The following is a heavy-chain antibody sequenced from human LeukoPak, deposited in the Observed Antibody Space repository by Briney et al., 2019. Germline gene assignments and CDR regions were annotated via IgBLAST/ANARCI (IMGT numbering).Heavy chain of an antibody. D-gene: IGHD3-10*01. CDR2: ISSSGGAT. Sequence: GGSLRLSCAASGFTFSSYSMSWARQAPGKGLEWVSVISSSGGATYYADSVKGRFTISRDNSKNTLYLQMNSLRVEDTAIYYCARAAMVRGVDYFDYWGQGTLVTVSP. J-gene: IGHJ4*02. CDR1: GFTFSSYS. CDR3: ARAAMVRGVDYFDY. V-gene: IGHV3-23*01.